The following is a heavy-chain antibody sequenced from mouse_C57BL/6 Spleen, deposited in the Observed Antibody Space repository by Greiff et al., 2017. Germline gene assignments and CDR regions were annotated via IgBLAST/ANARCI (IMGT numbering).Heavy chain of an antibody. CDR2: ISSGSSTI. V-gene: IGHV5-17*01. Sequence: DVKLQESGGGLVKPGGSLKLSCAASGFTFSDYGMHWVRQAPEKGLEWVAYISSGSSTIYYADTVKGRFTISRDNAKNTLFLQMTSLRSEDTAMYYCASPPYYSNYWFAYWGQGTLVTVSA. CDR1: GFTFSDYG. D-gene: IGHD2-5*01. CDR3: ASPPYYSNYWFAY. J-gene: IGHJ3*01.